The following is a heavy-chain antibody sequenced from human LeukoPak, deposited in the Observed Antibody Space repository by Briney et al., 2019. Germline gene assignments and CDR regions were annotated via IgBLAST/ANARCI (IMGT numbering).Heavy chain of an antibody. Sequence: SETLSLTCTVSGGSISSYYWSWIRQPPGKGLEWIGYIYYSGSTNYNPSLKSRVTISVDTSNNQFSLRLSSVTAADTAVYYCARDRGGSGTLSHNWFDPWGQGTLVTVSS. CDR2: IYYSGST. CDR1: GGSISSYY. D-gene: IGHD3-10*01. CDR3: ARDRGGSGTLSHNWFDP. J-gene: IGHJ5*02. V-gene: IGHV4-59*12.